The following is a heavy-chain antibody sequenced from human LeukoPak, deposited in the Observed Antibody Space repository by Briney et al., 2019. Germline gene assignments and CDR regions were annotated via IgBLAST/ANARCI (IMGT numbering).Heavy chain of an antibody. CDR2: IYHSGST. CDR3: ARAWGMTGTDY. V-gene: IGHV4-38-2*02. D-gene: IGHD1-20*01. J-gene: IGHJ4*02. CDR1: GYSISSGYY. Sequence: PSETLSLTCTVSGYSISSGYYWGWIRQPPGKGLEWIGSIYHSGSTYYNPSLKSRVTISVDTSKNQFSLKLSSVTAADTAVYYCARAWGMTGTDYWGQGTLVTVSS.